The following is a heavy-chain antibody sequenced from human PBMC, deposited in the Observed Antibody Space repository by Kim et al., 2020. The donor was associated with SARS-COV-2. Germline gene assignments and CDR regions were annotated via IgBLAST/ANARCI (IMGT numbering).Heavy chain of an antibody. D-gene: IGHD1-26*01. CDR3: ARDSVGEDY. CDR2: RYI. V-gene: IGHV3-21*01. J-gene: IGHJ4*02. Sequence: RYIDNADSGKGRFTIARDNAKNSLYLQMNSLRAEDTAVYYCARDSVGEDYWGQGSLVTVSS.